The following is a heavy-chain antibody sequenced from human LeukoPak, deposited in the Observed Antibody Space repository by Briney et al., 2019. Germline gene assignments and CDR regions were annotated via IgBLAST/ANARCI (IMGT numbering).Heavy chain of an antibody. J-gene: IGHJ6*03. CDR3: ARDKPEGVPAAMGRRYCYYMDV. V-gene: IGHV4-31*03. D-gene: IGHD2-2*01. Sequence: SQTLCLTCTVSSGSISSGAYDCSSVRQHPGKGLGWVEYIYYSGSTYYTPPVKSRLTISVDTSTNQFSLKLCSVTAADTAVYYCARDKPEGVPAAMGRRYCYYMDVWGKGTTVTVSS. CDR1: SGSISSGAYD. CDR2: IYYSGST.